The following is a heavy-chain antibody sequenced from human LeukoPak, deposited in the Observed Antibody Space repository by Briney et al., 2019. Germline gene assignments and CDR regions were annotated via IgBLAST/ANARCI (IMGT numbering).Heavy chain of an antibody. Sequence: PGGSLRLSCAASGFTFSSYSMNWVRQAPGKGLEWVSSISSSSSYIYYADSVKGRFTISGDNAKNSLYLQMNSLRAEDTAVYYCARWRRRVPAAPIVDTAMVADAFDIWGQGTMVTVSS. V-gene: IGHV3-21*01. D-gene: IGHD5-18*01. CDR2: ISSSSSYI. CDR3: ARWRRRVPAAPIVDTAMVADAFDI. J-gene: IGHJ3*02. CDR1: GFTFSSYS.